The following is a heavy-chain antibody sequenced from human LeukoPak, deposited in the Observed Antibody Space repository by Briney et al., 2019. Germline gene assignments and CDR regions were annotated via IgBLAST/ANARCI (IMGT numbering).Heavy chain of an antibody. CDR3: ARDFRGNYSIDN. CDR1: GFTFSSYG. D-gene: IGHD3-16*01. V-gene: IGHV3-30*02. J-gene: IGHJ4*02. CDR2: IHFDGSTK. Sequence: SGGSLRLSCAASGFTFSSYGMHWVRQAPGKGLEWVAFIHFDGSTKYSGDSVQGRFTISRDNSKNSLFLQMSSLRDEDTAVYYCARDFRGNYSIDNWGQGILVTVSS.